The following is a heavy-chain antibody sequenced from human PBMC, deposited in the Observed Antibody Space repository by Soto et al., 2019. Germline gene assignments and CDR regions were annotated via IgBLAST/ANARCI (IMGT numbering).Heavy chain of an antibody. Sequence: SLRLSCSASVFTFSDYYMSWIRKAPGKGLEWVSYISSSGSTIYYADSVKGRFTISRDNAKNSLYLQMNSLRAEDTAVYYCARDRREQQLVNWFDPWGQGTLVTVSS. J-gene: IGHJ5*02. CDR1: VFTFSDYY. D-gene: IGHD6-13*01. CDR3: ARDRREQQLVNWFDP. CDR2: ISSSGSTI. V-gene: IGHV3-11*01.